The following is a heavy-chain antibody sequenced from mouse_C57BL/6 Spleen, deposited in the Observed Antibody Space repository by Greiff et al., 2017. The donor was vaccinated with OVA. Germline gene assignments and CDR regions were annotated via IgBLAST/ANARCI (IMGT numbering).Heavy chain of an antibody. CDR1: GFTFSSYA. Sequence: EVNVVESGGGLVKPGGSLKLSCAASGFTFSSYAMSWVRQTPEKRLEWVATISDGGSYTYYPDNVKGRFTISRDNAKNNLYLQMSHLKSEDTAMYYCARVMGPFYYFDYWGQGTTLTVSS. D-gene: IGHD4-1*01. CDR2: ISDGGSYT. CDR3: ARVMGPFYYFDY. J-gene: IGHJ2*01. V-gene: IGHV5-4*03.